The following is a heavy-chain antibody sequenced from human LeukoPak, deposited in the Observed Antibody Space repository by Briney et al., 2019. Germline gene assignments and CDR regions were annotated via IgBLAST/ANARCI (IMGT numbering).Heavy chain of an antibody. CDR3: ARDFSMWMEAVAGTGGHMDV. V-gene: IGHV3-48*01. CDR1: GFTFSSYG. J-gene: IGHJ6*03. Sequence: SGGSLRLSCAASGFTFSSYGMHWVRQAPGKGLEWISYISSSSSTIYYADSVKGRFTISRDNAKNSLYLQMNSLRAEDTAVYYCARDFSMWMEAVAGTGGHMDVWGKGTTVTISS. D-gene: IGHD6-19*01. CDR2: ISSSSSTI.